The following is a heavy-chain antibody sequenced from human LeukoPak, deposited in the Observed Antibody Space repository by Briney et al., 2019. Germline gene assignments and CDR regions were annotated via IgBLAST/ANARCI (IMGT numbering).Heavy chain of an antibody. CDR3: ASLAVAGVDYAG. J-gene: IGHJ4*02. CDR1: GGSFSGYY. Sequence: PSETLSLTCAVYGGSFSGYYWSWIRQPPGKGLEWIGEINHSGSTNYNPSLKSRVTISVDTSKNQFSLKLSSVTAADTAVYYCASLAVAGVDYAGWGQGTLVTVSS. V-gene: IGHV4-34*01. CDR2: INHSGST. D-gene: IGHD6-19*01.